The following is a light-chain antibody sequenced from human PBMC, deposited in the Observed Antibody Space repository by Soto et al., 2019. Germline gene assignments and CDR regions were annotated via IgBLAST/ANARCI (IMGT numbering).Light chain of an antibody. CDR2: LNSDGSH. Sequence: QSVLTQSPSASASLGASVKLTCTLSSGHSTYAIAWHQQQPEKGPRYLMKLNSDGSHDKGDGIPDRFSGSSSGAERYLTISSLQSEGEADYYCQTWDTGVVFGGGTQLTVL. CDR3: QTWDTGVV. CDR1: SGHSTYA. V-gene: IGLV4-69*01. J-gene: IGLJ2*01.